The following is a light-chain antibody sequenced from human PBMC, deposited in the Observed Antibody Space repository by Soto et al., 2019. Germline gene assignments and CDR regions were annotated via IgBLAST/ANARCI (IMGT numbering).Light chain of an antibody. CDR3: QSYDSSLRV. J-gene: IGLJ3*02. CDR1: NSNIGAGYA. Sequence: QSVLTQPPSVSGAPGQRVTISCTGNNSNIGAGYAVHWYQQLPGTAPKLLIYDNNSRPSGVPDRFSGSKSGTSASLAITGLQAEDEADYYCQSYDSSLRVFGGGTKLTVL. V-gene: IGLV1-40*01. CDR2: DNN.